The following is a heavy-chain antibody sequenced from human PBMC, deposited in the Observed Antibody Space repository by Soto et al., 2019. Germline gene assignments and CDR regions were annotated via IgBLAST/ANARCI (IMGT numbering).Heavy chain of an antibody. J-gene: IGHJ6*02. V-gene: IGHV3-48*03. CDR1: GFTFSSYE. CDR3: ARTRGYSYGAYYYYYGMDV. CDR2: ISSSGSTI. D-gene: IGHD5-18*01. Sequence: EVQLVESGGGLVQPGGSLRLSCAASGFTFSSYEMNWVRQAPGKGLEWVSYISSSGSTIYYADSVKGRFTISRDNAKNSLYLQMNSLRAEDTAVYYCARTRGYSYGAYYYYYGMDVWGQGTTVTVSS.